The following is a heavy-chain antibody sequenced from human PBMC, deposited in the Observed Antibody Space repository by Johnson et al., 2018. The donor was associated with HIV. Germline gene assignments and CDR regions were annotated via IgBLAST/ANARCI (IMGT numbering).Heavy chain of an antibody. CDR2: IRGSGDST. D-gene: IGHD1-26*01. CDR3: AKGRGELLAGAFDI. V-gene: IGHV3-23*01. Sequence: VLLLESGGGLVQPGGSLRLSCAASGFTFSSYAMSWVRQAPGKGLEWVSAIRGSGDSTYYADSVKGRFTISRDNSKNTLYVQMNSLRAEDTAAYYCAKGRGELLAGAFDIWGQGTMVTVSS. CDR1: GFTFSSYA. J-gene: IGHJ3*02.